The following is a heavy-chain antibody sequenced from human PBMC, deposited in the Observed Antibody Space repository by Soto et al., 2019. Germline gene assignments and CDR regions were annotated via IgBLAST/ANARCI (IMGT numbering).Heavy chain of an antibody. CDR2: ISSNGGST. V-gene: IGHV3-64*01. J-gene: IGHJ6*02. Sequence: PGGSLRLSCAASGFTFSSYAMHWVRQAPGKGLEYVSAISSNGGSTYYANSVKGRFTISRDNSKNTLYLQMGSLRAEDMAVYYCARDLVTMVRGVIDYYYGMDVWGQGTTVTVSS. D-gene: IGHD3-10*01. CDR1: GFTFSSYA. CDR3: ARDLVTMVRGVIDYYYGMDV.